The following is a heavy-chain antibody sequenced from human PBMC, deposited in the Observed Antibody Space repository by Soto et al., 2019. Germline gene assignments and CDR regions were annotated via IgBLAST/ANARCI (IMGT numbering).Heavy chain of an antibody. V-gene: IGHV4-38-2*02. D-gene: IGHD3-16*01. CDR1: GYSISSGYY. J-gene: IGHJ5*02. CDR2: IYHSGST. Sequence: PSETLSLTCAVSGYSISSGYYWGWIRQPPGKGLEWIGSIYHSGSTYYNPSLKSRVTISVDTSKNQFSLKLSSVTAADTAVYYCARDPYYDYVWGSGWFDPWGQGTLVTVSS. CDR3: ARDPYYDYVWGSGWFDP.